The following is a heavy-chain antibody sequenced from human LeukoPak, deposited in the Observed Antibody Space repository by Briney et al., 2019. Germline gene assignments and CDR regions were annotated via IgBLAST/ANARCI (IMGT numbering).Heavy chain of an antibody. J-gene: IGHJ4*02. CDR2: IRSDGSDK. CDR3: VVESAIGH. Sequence: PGGSLRLPCAASGFTFSTYGMHWVRQAPGKGLEWVAFIRSDGSDKYYVDSVKGRFTISRDNSKNTLYLEMNSLRPEGSAMYYCVVESAIGHWGQGTLVTVSS. CDR1: GFTFSTYG. D-gene: IGHD2-21*01. V-gene: IGHV3-30*02.